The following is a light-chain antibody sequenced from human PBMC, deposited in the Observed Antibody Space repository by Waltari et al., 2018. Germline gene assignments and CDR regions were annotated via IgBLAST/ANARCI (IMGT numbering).Light chain of an antibody. CDR3: NSRDSSGTRVL. J-gene: IGLJ2*01. V-gene: IGLV3-19*01. CDR2: GND. Sequence: SPELTQDPDVSVALGHTVRITCQGDTLCDYYPNWYQQKPGQAPLLVIYGNDNRPSGIPDRFSGSRSENTGALTITGVQAEDEADYYCNSRDSSGTRVLFGGGTKLTVL. CDR1: TLCDYY.